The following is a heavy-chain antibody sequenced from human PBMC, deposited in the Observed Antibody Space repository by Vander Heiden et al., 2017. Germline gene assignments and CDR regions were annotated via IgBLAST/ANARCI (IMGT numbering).Heavy chain of an antibody. J-gene: IGHJ6*02. V-gene: IGHV3-11*01. CDR1: GFTFSDYY. CDR2: ISSSGSTI. D-gene: IGHD6-13*01. CDR3: ASTIAAAGNYYYYGMDV. Sequence: QVQLVESGGGLVKPGGSLRLSCAASGFTFSDYYMGWIRQAPGKGLEWVSYISSSGSTIYYADSVKGRFTISRDNAKNSLYLQMNSLRAEDTAVYYCASTIAAAGNYYYYGMDVWGQGTTVTVSS.